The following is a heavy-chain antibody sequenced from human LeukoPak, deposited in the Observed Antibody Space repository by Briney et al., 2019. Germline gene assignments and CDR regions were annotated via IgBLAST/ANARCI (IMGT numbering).Heavy chain of an antibody. Sequence: ASVKVSCKASGGTFSSYAISWLRQAPGQGLEWMGGIIPIFGTANYAQKFQGRVTITADESTSTAYMELSSLRSEDTAVYYCARDLSPAGGPYDAFDIWGQGTMVTVSS. CDR3: ARDLSPAGGPYDAFDI. V-gene: IGHV1-69*13. D-gene: IGHD3-10*01. CDR2: IIPIFGTA. J-gene: IGHJ3*02. CDR1: GGTFSSYA.